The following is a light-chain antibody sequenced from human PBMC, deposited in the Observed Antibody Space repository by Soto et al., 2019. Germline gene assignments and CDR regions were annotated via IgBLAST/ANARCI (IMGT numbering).Light chain of an antibody. CDR1: QSISDW. Sequence: DIQMTQSPSTLSASVGDRVTIACRASQSISDWLAWYQQKPGQAPKFLIYKASNLESGVPSRFSGSGSRTEFTLTISSLQPDDFATYYCQKYDTYPSTFGQGMKVEIK. CDR2: KAS. V-gene: IGKV1-5*03. J-gene: IGKJ1*01. CDR3: QKYDTYPST.